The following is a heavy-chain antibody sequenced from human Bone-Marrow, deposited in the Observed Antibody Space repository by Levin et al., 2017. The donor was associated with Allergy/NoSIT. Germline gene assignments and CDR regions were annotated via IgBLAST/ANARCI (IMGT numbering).Heavy chain of an antibody. Sequence: GGSLRLSCAASGFTFSSYWMHWVCQAPGKGLVWVSRINSDGSSTTYADSVKGRFTISRDNAKNTLYLQMNSLRAEDTAVYYCARVRPWGRFFYFDYWGQGTLVTVSS. CDR3: ARVRPWGRFFYFDY. CDR1: GFTFSSYW. D-gene: IGHD3-16*01. J-gene: IGHJ4*02. V-gene: IGHV3-74*01. CDR2: INSDGSST.